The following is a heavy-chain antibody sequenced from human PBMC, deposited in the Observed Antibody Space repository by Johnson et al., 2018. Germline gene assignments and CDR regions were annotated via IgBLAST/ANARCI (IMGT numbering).Heavy chain of an antibody. CDR3: AREGYSSSSGYFDY. D-gene: IGHD6-6*01. CDR2: ISWNIGSI. V-gene: IGHV3-9*01. CDR1: GFTFDDYA. J-gene: IGHJ4*02. Sequence: VQLVQSGGGLVQPGRSLRLSCAASGFTFDDYAMHWVRPAPGKGLEWVSGISWNIGSIGYADSVKGRFTIARDNAKNSHHLQMNSLRAEDTAVYYCAREGYSSSSGYFDYWGQGTLVTVSS.